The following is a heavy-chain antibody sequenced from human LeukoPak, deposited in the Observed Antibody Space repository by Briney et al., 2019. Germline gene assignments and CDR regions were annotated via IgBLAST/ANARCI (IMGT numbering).Heavy chain of an antibody. CDR1: GYTLTELS. J-gene: IGHJ3*02. V-gene: IGHV1-24*01. Sequence: ASVKVSCKVSGYTLTELSMHWVRQAPGKGLEWMGGFDPEDGETIYAQKFQGRVTMTEDTSTDTAYMELSSLRSEDTAVYYCATGGEVVPADQNAFDIWGQGTMVTVSS. CDR3: ATGGEVVPADQNAFDI. D-gene: IGHD2-2*01. CDR2: FDPEDGET.